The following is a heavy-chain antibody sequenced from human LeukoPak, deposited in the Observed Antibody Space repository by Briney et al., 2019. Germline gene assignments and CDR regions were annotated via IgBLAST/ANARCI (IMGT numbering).Heavy chain of an antibody. CDR1: GGSSRVYY. Sequence: SETLSLTCAVYGGSSRVYYWSGIRQPPGRGWEGMGEINHSGSTNYNPSLKSRVTISVDTSKNQFSLKLSSVTAADTAVYYCARGTMVRGVIGAFDIWGQGTMVTVSS. V-gene: IGHV4-34*01. J-gene: IGHJ3*02. CDR3: ARGTMVRGVIGAFDI. D-gene: IGHD3-10*01. CDR2: INHSGST.